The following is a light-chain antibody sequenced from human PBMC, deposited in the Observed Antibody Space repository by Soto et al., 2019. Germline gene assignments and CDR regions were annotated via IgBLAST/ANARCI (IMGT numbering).Light chain of an antibody. CDR1: QSVSTY. J-gene: IGKJ5*01. CDR3: QQLNSYRAIT. V-gene: IGKV3-11*01. CDR2: DAS. Sequence: EIVLTQSPATLSLSPGERATLSCRASQSVSTYLAWYQHKPGHAPRLLIYDASNRATGIPARFSGSGSGTDFTLTISSLEPEDFAVYYCQQLNSYRAITFGQGTRLEIK.